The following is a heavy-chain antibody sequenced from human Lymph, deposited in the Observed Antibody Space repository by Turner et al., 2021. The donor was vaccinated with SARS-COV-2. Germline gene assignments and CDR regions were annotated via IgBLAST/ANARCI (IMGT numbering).Heavy chain of an antibody. D-gene: IGHD3-3*01. J-gene: IGHJ6*02. CDR3: ARDVERYNDFWSGYSGGYGLDV. V-gene: IGHV1-2*02. CDR1: GYTITGHY. Sequence: QVQLVQSGAEVKKPGASVKVSCKAPGYTITGHYSHWGRQAPGQGLEWMGWINPNSGGTNYAQKFQGRVTMTRNTSISTAYMELSRLRSDDTAVYYCARDVERYNDFWSGYSGGYGLDVWGQGTTVTVSS. CDR2: INPNSGGT.